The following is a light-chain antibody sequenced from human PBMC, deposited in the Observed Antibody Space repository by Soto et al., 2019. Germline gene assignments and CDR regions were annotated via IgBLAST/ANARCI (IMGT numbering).Light chain of an antibody. J-gene: IGKJ2*01. V-gene: IGKV3-11*01. Sequence: EIGLTQSPATLSLSPGERATLSCRASQSVSSYLAWYQQKPGQAPRLLIYDASNRATGIPARFSGSGSGTDFTLTISSLEPEDFAVYYCQQRSYWPPYTFGQGTKLEIK. CDR3: QQRSYWPPYT. CDR2: DAS. CDR1: QSVSSY.